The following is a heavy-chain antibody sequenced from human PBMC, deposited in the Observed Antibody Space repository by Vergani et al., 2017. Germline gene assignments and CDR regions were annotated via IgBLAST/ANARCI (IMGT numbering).Heavy chain of an antibody. J-gene: IGHJ1*01. V-gene: IGHV5-10-1*03. CDR3: ARHGGSGSYLEYFQH. Sequence: EVQLVQSGAEVKKPGESLRISCKGSGSSFTSNWISWARQMPGKGLEWMGRIDPSDSYTNYSPSFQGHVTISADKSINTAYLQWNSLKASDTAMYYCARHGGSGSYLEYFQHWGQGTLVTVSS. D-gene: IGHD1-26*01. CDR1: GSSFTSNW. CDR2: IDPSDSYT.